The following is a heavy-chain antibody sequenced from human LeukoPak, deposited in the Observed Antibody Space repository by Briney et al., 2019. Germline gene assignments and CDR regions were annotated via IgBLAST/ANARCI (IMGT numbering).Heavy chain of an antibody. CDR3: ARARRSIVGGQIDY. J-gene: IGHJ4*02. CDR2: IYYSGST. CDR1: GGSISSSSYY. D-gene: IGHD1-26*01. V-gene: IGHV4-39*01. Sequence: PSETLSLTCTVSGGSISSSSYYWGWVRQPPGKGLEWIGSIYYSGSTYYNPSLKSRVTISVDTSKNQFSLKLSSVTAADTAVYYCARARRSIVGGQIDYWGQGTLVTVSS.